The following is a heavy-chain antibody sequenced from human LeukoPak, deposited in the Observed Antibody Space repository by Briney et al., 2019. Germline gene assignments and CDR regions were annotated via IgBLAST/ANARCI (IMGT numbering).Heavy chain of an antibody. CDR2: IRNKANSYTT. CDR1: GFTFSDHY. V-gene: IGHV3-72*01. D-gene: IGHD4-23*01. CDR3: ARVTVATYYFDY. J-gene: IGHJ4*02. Sequence: PGGSLRLSCAASGFTFSDHYMDWVRQAPGKGLEWVGRIRNKANSYTTEYAASVKGRFTISRDDSKNSLYLQMNSLKTEDTAVYYCARVTVATYYFDYWGQGTLVTVSS.